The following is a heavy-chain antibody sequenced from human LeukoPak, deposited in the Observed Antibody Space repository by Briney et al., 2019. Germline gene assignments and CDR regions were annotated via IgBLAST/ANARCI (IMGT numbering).Heavy chain of an antibody. CDR2: IKSKTDGGTT. CDR1: GFTFRNAP. V-gene: IGHV3-15*01. D-gene: IGHD5-18*01. CDR3: AHRDTTMVRVDY. Sequence: GGSLRLSCAASGFTFRNAPMSWVRQAPGKGLEWVGRIKSKTDGGTTDYAAPVKGRFTISRDDSKNTLYLQMNSLTTEDTAVYFCAHRDTTMVRVDYWGQGTLVTVSS. J-gene: IGHJ4*02.